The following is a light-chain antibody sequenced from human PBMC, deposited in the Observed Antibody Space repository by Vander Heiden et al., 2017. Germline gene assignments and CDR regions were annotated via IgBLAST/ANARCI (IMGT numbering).Light chain of an antibody. CDR2: SNN. Sequence: QSVLSPPPSASGTPGQSVATSCSGSLPNIVRNTVNWYQRLLGTAPKLLMYSNNQRPSGGPDRLSGSKSGTSASLAISGLQSEDEADYYCAAWDDSLNGVLFGGGTKLTVL. CDR1: LPNIVRNT. CDR3: AAWDDSLNGVL. J-gene: IGLJ2*01. V-gene: IGLV1-44*01.